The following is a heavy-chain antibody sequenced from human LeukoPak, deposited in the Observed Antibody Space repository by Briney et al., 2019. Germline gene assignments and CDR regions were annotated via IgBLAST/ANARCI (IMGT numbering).Heavy chain of an antibody. Sequence: SVKVSCKACGGTFSSYAISWVRQAPGQGLEWMGGIIPIFGTANYAQKFQGRVTITADESTSTAYMELSSLRSEDTAVYYCARGSGSYRTYYYYGMDVWGQGTTVTVSS. V-gene: IGHV1-69*13. D-gene: IGHD1-26*01. CDR3: ARGSGSYRTYYYYGMDV. CDR1: GGTFSSYA. CDR2: IIPIFGTA. J-gene: IGHJ6*02.